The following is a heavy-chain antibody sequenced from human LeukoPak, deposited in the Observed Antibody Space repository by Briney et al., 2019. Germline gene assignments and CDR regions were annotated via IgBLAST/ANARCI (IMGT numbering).Heavy chain of an antibody. D-gene: IGHD3-10*01. Sequence: SQTLSLTCTVSGGSISSGGYYWSWIRQHPGKGLEWIGYIYYSGSTYYNPSLKSRVTISVDTSKNQLSLKLSSVTAADTAVYYCTYYYGSGSYSFDIWDQRSMVTVSS. CDR1: GGSISSGGYY. J-gene: IGHJ3*02. CDR3: TYYYGSGSYSFDI. CDR2: IYYSGST. V-gene: IGHV4-31*03.